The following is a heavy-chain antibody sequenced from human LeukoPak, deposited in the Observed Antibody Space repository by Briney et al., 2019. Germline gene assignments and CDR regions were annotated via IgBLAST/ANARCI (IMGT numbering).Heavy chain of an antibody. J-gene: IGHJ6*03. D-gene: IGHD2-15*01. CDR3: ARVVVAEPAKDYYYYMDV. CDR1: GVSISGDY. Sequence: SETLSLTCTVSGVSISGDYWSWIRQPAGTGLEWIGRIYTSGSTIYNPSLKSRVTMSVDTSKNQFSLKLSSVTAADTAVYYCARVVVAEPAKDYYYYMDVWGKGTTVTVSS. V-gene: IGHV4-4*07. CDR2: IYTSGST.